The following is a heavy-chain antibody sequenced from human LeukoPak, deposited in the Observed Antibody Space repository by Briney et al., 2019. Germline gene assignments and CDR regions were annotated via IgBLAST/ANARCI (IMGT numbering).Heavy chain of an antibody. V-gene: IGHV3-66*01. CDR1: GFTVSSNY. Sequence: GGSLRLSCAASGFTVSSNYMSWVRQAPGKGLEWVSVIYSGGSTYYADSVKGRSTISRDNSKNTLYLQMNSLRAEDTAVYYCARGKTYDFWSGYLDAFDIWGQGTMVTVSS. J-gene: IGHJ3*02. D-gene: IGHD3-3*01. CDR3: ARGKTYDFWSGYLDAFDI. CDR2: IYSGGST.